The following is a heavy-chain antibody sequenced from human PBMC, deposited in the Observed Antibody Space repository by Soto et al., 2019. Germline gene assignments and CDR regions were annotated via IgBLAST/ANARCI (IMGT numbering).Heavy chain of an antibody. CDR2: ISSSSSYI. CDR1: GFTFSSYS. CDR3: ARVVAAAGTRGVVYYGMDV. Sequence: GSLRLSCAASGFTFSSYSMNWVRQAPGKGLEWVSSISSSSSYIYYADSVKGRFTISRDNAKNSLYLQMNSLRAEDTAVYYCARVVAAAGTRGVVYYGMDVWGQGTTVTVSS. V-gene: IGHV3-21*01. J-gene: IGHJ6*02. D-gene: IGHD6-13*01.